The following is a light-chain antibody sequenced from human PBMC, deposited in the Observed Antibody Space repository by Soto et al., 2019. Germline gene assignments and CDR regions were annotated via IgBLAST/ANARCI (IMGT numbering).Light chain of an antibody. CDR3: QQYNDWPPIFT. CDR2: GAS. Sequence: EVVMTQSPGTLSVSPGERAILSCRASQSVGINLAWYQQKPGQTPRLLIYGASTRATGIPARFSGSGSGTEFTLTISSLQSEDFAVYSCQQYNDWPPIFTFGPGTKVDIK. J-gene: IGKJ3*01. V-gene: IGKV3-15*01. CDR1: QSVGIN.